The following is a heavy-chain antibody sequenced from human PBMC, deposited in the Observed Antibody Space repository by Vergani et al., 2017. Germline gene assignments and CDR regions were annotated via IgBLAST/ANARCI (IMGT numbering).Heavy chain of an antibody. J-gene: IGHJ1*01. D-gene: IGHD6-13*01. CDR2: ISYDGSNK. CDR1: GFTFSSYG. CDR3: ASEPGYSSSWNRAEYFQH. V-gene: IGHV3-30*03. Sequence: VQLVESGGGLVQPGGSLRLSCAASGFTFSSYGMHWVRQAPGKGLEWVAVISYDGSNKYYADSVKGRFTISRDNSKNTLYLQMNSLRAEDTAVYYCASEPGYSSSWNRAEYFQHWGQGTLVTVSS.